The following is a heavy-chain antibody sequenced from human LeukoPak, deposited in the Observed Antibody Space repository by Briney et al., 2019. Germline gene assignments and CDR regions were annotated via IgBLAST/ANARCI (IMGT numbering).Heavy chain of an antibody. D-gene: IGHD4-23*01. CDR3: ARGFTVVTSRFDY. Sequence: ASVKVSCKASGYTFTGYYMHWVRQAPGQGLEWMGWINPNSGGTNYAQKFQGRVTMTRDTSISTAYMELSRLRSDDTAVYYCARGFTVVTSRFDYWGQGTLVTVPS. V-gene: IGHV1-2*02. CDR2: INPNSGGT. J-gene: IGHJ4*02. CDR1: GYTFTGYY.